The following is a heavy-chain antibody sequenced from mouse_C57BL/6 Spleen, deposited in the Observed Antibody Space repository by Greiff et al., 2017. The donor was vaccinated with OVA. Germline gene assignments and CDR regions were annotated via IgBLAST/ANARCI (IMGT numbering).Heavy chain of an antibody. D-gene: IGHD1-1*01. CDR2: IDPSDSYT. Sequence: QVQLQQPGAELVKPGASVKLSCKASGYTFTSYWMQWVKQRPGQGLEWIGEIDPSDSYTNYNQKFKGKATLTVDTSSSTAYMQLSSLTSEDSAVYYCATTVVATRFDYWGQCTTLTVSS. J-gene: IGHJ2*01. V-gene: IGHV1-50*01. CDR1: GYTFTSYW. CDR3: ATTVVATRFDY.